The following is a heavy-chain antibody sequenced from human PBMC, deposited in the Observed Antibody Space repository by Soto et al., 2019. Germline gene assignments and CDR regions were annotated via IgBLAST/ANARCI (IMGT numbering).Heavy chain of an antibody. D-gene: IGHD6-13*01. J-gene: IGHJ6*02. CDR2: ISYDGSNK. CDR3: ARDFSSSWYAYYYYYYGMDV. CDR1: GFTFSSYA. Sequence: GGSLRLSCAASGFTFSSYAMHWVRQAPGKGLEWVAVISYDGSNKYYADSVKGRFTISRDNSKNTLYLQMNSLRAEDTAVYYCARDFSSSWYAYYYYYYGMDVWGQGTTVTVS. V-gene: IGHV3-30-3*01.